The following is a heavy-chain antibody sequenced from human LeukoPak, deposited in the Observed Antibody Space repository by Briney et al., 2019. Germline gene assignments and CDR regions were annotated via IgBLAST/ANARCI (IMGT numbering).Heavy chain of an antibody. D-gene: IGHD3-22*01. V-gene: IGHV3-23*01. CDR2: IMSNGSGT. CDR3: VKDRPNYHESNGHYYRPNGGS. CDR1: GFTFNIYA. J-gene: IGHJ4*02. Sequence: LPGGSLRLSCAASGFTFNIYAMSWVRQAPGKGLEWVSSIMSNGSGTFYADSVKDRFTVSRDNSKNTLYLQMSRLRVEDTAVYYCVKDRPNYHESNGHYYRPNGGSWGQGTLVTVSS.